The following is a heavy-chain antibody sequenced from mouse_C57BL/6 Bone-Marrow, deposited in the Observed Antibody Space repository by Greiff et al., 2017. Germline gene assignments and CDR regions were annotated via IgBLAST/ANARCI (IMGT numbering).Heavy chain of an antibody. Sequence: VQLKESGAELVKPGASVKLSCKASGYTFTSYWMHWVKQRPGRGLEWIGRIDPNSGGTKYNEKFKSKATLTVDKPSSTAYLQLSSLTSEDSAVYDCARSRWLLPYFFDYWGQGTTLTVSS. D-gene: IGHD2-3*01. J-gene: IGHJ2*01. CDR1: GYTFTSYW. CDR3: ARSRWLLPYFFDY. CDR2: IDPNSGGT. V-gene: IGHV1-72*01.